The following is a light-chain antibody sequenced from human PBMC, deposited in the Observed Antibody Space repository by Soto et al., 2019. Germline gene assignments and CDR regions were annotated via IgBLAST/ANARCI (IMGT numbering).Light chain of an antibody. V-gene: IGKV3-20*01. CDR2: GAS. CDR3: QQYGGSMT. CDR1: QSVSSNY. J-gene: IGKJ1*01. Sequence: EIVLTQSPGTRTLSPGDRAALSCMASQSVSSNYLAWYQKRPGRAPRLLIYGASSRDTGIPDRFSGSGSGTDFTLTISRLEPEDFAVYYCQQYGGSMTFGQGTNV.